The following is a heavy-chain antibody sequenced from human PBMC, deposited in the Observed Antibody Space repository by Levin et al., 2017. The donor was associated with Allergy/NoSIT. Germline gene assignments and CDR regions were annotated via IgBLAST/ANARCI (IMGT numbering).Heavy chain of an antibody. CDR1: GFPFSKYA. D-gene: IGHD6-19*01. CDR2: ISSDGSNK. Sequence: AGGSLRLSCAASGFPFSKYAMHWVRQAPGKGLEWVAVISSDGSNKYYAASVKGRFTISRGNSQNTLYLQMNSLRAEDTAVYCCARAQHSSGWNAADYWGQGTLVTVSS. V-gene: IGHV3-30*04. J-gene: IGHJ4*02. CDR3: ARAQHSSGWNAADY.